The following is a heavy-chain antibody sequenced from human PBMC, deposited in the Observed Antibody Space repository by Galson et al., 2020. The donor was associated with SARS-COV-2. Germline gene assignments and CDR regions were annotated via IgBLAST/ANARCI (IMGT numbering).Heavy chain of an antibody. Sequence: ASETLSLTCNVSGGSISSSSYYWGWIRQPPGKGLEWIGSIYYSGSTYYNPSLKSRVTISVDTSKNQFSLKLSSVTAADTAVYYCASRILTGYYNPSPIDYWGQGTLVTGSS. V-gene: IGHV4-39*01. CDR2: IYYSGST. CDR1: GGSISSSSYY. D-gene: IGHD3-9*01. CDR3: ASRILTGYYNPSPIDY. J-gene: IGHJ4*02.